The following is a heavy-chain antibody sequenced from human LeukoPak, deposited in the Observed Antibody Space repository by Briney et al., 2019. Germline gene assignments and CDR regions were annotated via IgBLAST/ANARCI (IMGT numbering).Heavy chain of an antibody. CDR3: ARVSSPYYDFWSGYSRVAFDI. CDR2: IKQDGSEK. J-gene: IGHJ3*02. D-gene: IGHD3-3*01. Sequence: GGSLRLSCAASGFTFSSYWMSWVRQAPGKGLEWVANIKQDGSEKYYVDSVKGRFTISRDNAKNSLYLQMNSLRAEDTAVYYCARVSSPYYDFWSGYSRVAFDIWGQGTMVTVSS. V-gene: IGHV3-7*04. CDR1: GFTFSSYW.